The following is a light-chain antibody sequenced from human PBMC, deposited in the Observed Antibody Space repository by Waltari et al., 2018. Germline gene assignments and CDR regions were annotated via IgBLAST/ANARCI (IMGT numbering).Light chain of an antibody. CDR1: NSDVGDNNF. CDR3: SSYTSGSTLV. V-gene: IGLV2-14*01. Sequence: QSALTQPAPVSGSPGQSITIHCTGTNSDVGDNNFVSWYQQHPGKAPKLLVYEVINRPSGISNRFAGSKSGKTASLTISGLQAEDEADYYCSSYTSGSTLVFGGGTKLAVL. CDR2: EVI. J-gene: IGLJ3*02.